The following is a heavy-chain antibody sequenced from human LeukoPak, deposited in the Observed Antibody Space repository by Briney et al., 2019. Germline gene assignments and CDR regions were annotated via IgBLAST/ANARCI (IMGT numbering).Heavy chain of an antibody. J-gene: IGHJ4*02. D-gene: IGHD6-6*01. CDR2: IYHSGST. Sequence: PSETLSLTCAVYGGSFSGYYWSWIRQPPGKGLEWIGYIYHSGSTYYNPSLKSRVTISVDTSKDQFSLKLSSVTAADTAVYYCARRVEYSSSSKPFDYWGQGTLVTVSS. CDR3: ARRVEYSSSSKPFDY. V-gene: IGHV4-34*01. CDR1: GGSFSGYY.